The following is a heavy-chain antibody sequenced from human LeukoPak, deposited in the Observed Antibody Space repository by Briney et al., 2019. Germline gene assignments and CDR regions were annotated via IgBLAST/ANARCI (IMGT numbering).Heavy chain of an antibody. D-gene: IGHD1-7*01. CDR2: ISSSGYTI. J-gene: IGHJ3*02. CDR3: ARDEGAWNYEATGAFDI. CDR1: GFTFSSYE. V-gene: IGHV3-48*03. Sequence: PGGSLRLSCAASGFTFSSYEMNWVRQAPGKGLEWVSYISSSGYTIYYADSVKGRFTISRDNAKNSLYLQMNSLRAEDTAVYYCARDEGAWNYEATGAFDIWGQGTMVTVSS.